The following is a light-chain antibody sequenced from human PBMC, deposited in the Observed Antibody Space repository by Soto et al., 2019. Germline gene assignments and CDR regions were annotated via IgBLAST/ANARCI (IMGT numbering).Light chain of an antibody. J-gene: IGKJ5*01. CDR2: GAS. CDR1: QSVNSN. V-gene: IGKV3-20*01. Sequence: IVMTQSPATLSLSPGERATLSCWASQSVNSNLAWYQQKPGQAPRLLIYGASSRATGIPDRFSGSGSGTDFTLTISRLEPEDFAVYYCQQYGSSPITFGQGTRLEIK. CDR3: QQYGSSPIT.